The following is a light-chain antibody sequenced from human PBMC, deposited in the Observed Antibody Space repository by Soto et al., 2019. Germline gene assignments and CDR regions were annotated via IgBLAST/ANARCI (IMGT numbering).Light chain of an antibody. J-gene: IGLJ1*01. Sequence: QSVLAQPASVSGSPGQSITISCTGTSSDVGGYNYVSWYQQHPGKAPKLMIYDVSNRPSGVSNRFSGSKSGNTASLTIPGLQAEAEDDYYCSSYTSSSTDVFGTGTKVTVL. V-gene: IGLV2-14*01. CDR2: DVS. CDR3: SSYTSSSTDV. CDR1: SSDVGGYNY.